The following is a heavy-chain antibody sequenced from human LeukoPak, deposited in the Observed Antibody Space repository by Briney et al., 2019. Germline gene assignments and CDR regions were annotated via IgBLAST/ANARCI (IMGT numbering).Heavy chain of an antibody. CDR2: INHSGST. Sequence: SETLSLTCAVYGGSFSGYYWSWICQPPGKGLEWIGEINHSGSTNYNPSLKSRVTISVDTSKNQSSLKLSSVTAADTAVYYCARSKAADFDYWGQGTLVTVSS. V-gene: IGHV4-34*01. J-gene: IGHJ4*02. CDR3: ARSKAADFDY. CDR1: GGSFSGYY.